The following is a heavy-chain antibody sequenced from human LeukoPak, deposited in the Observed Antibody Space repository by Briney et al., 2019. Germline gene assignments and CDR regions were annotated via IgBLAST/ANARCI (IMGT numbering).Heavy chain of an antibody. CDR3: AKDGLSYDTSAHGYYFDH. J-gene: IGHJ4*02. CDR1: GFTFSDYA. D-gene: IGHD3-22*01. V-gene: IGHV3-23*01. Sequence: GGSLRLSCVASGFTFSDYAMAWVRQAPGKGLEWVSAITSGGDHTYYAGSVRGRFSISRDNSKNTLYLQMNGLTAEDTALYFCAKDGLSYDTSAHGYYFDHWGQGTLVAVSS. CDR2: ITSGGDHT.